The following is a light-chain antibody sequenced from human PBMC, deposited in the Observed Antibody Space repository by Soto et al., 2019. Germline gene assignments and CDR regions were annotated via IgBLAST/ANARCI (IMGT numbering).Light chain of an antibody. Sequence: QSVLTQPPSASGSPGQSVTISCTGTSSDVGGYNYVSWYQQHPGKAPKLMIYEVSKRPSGVPDRFSGSKSGNTASLTVSGLQAEDEADYYCSSYTSSSTPFVFGTGTKATVL. J-gene: IGLJ1*01. CDR2: EVS. V-gene: IGLV2-8*01. CDR1: SSDVGGYNY. CDR3: SSYTSSSTPFV.